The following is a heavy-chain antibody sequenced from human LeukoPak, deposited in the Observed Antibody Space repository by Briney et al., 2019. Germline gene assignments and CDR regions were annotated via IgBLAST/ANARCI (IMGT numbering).Heavy chain of an antibody. D-gene: IGHD6-6*01. CDR2: ISGSGGST. CDR1: RITFSAYG. V-gene: IGHV3-23*01. J-gene: IGHJ4*02. Sequence: GGSLRLSCAVSRITFSAYGMHWVRQAPGRGLEWVATISGSGGSTYYADSVKGRFTISRDNSKNTLYLQMNSLRAEDTAVYYCAKVYGAARQGAFDYWGQGTLVTVSS. CDR3: AKVYGAARQGAFDY.